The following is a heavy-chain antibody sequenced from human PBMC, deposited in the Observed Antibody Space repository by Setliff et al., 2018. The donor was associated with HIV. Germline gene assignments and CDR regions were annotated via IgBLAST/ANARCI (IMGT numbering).Heavy chain of an antibody. CDR1: GESFSAYF. J-gene: IGHJ4*02. D-gene: IGHD6-13*01. CDR3: ARSPAAEGF. Sequence: SEALSLTCAVYGESFSAYFWSWIRQPPGKGLEWIGLINHSGSTNYNPSLKSRVTISLGTSKNQFSLKMTSVTAADTAVYYCARSPAAEGFWGQGTLVTVSS. V-gene: IGHV4-34*01. CDR2: INHSGST.